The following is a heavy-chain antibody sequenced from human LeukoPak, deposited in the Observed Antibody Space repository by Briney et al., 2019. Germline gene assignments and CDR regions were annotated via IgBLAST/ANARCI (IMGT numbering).Heavy chain of an antibody. CDR2: MNPNSGNT. V-gene: IGHV1-8*01. CDR3: ARDGRYCSSTSCYWESGMDV. D-gene: IGHD2-2*01. Sequence: ASVKVSCKASGYTFTSYDINWVRQATGQGLEWMGWMNPNSGNTGYAQKFQGRVTMTRNTSISTAYMELSSLRSEDTAVYYCARDGRYCSSTSCYWESGMDVWGQGTTVTVSS. CDR1: GYTFTSYD. J-gene: IGHJ6*02.